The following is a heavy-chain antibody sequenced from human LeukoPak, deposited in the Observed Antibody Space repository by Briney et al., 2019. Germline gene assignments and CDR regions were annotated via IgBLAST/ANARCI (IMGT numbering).Heavy chain of an antibody. J-gene: IGHJ4*02. CDR2: IIPIFGTA. CDR3: AKDFSETSSLDYYDSSGYSGFGD. D-gene: IGHD3-22*01. V-gene: IGHV1-69*13. CDR1: GYTFTSYA. Sequence: GASVKVSCKASGYTFTSYAINWVRQAPGQGLEWMGGIIPIFGTANYAQRFQGRVTITADESTSTAYMELNSLRSEDTAVYYCAKDFSETSSLDYYDSSGYSGFGDWGQGTLVTVSS.